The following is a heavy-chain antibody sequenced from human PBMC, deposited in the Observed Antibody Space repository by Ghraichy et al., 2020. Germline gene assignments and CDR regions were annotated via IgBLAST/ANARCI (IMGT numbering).Heavy chain of an antibody. CDR1: GGSFSGYY. Sequence: SETLSLTRAVSGGSFSGYYWSWIRQPPGKGLEWIGEINHSGSTNYTPSLKSRVTFSVDTSKNQFSLKLSSVTAADTALYYCARGRGFKVFDYWGQGTLVTVSS. CDR3: ARGRGFKVFDY. D-gene: IGHD5-24*01. CDR2: INHSGST. J-gene: IGHJ4*02. V-gene: IGHV4-34*01.